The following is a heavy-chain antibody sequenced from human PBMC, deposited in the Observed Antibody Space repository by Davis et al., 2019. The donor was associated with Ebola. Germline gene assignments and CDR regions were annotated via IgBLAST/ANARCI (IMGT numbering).Heavy chain of an antibody. D-gene: IGHD3-10*02. CDR3: AKFAARMSGDYYYGMDV. CDR2: IKNDGSST. Sequence: HTGGSLRLSCAASGFVFSSYVMSWVRRAPGKGLVWVSRIKNDGSSTSYADSVKGRFTISRDNAKNTLYLQMDSLRAEDTAVYYCAKFAARMSGDYYYGMDVWGKGTTVTVSS. V-gene: IGHV3-74*01. J-gene: IGHJ6*04. CDR1: GFVFSSYV.